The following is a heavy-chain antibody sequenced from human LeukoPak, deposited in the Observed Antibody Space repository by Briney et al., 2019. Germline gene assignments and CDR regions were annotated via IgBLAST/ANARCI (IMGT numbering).Heavy chain of an antibody. V-gene: IGHV3-30*03. CDR3: ARETYYGSGSYSDFALDY. D-gene: IGHD3-10*01. Sequence: GGSLRLSCAASGFTFSSYWMTWVRQAPGKGLEWVAVISYDGSSKYYADSVKGRFTISRDNSKNTLYLQMNSLRAEDTAVYYCARETYYGSGSYSDFALDYWGQGTLVTVSS. J-gene: IGHJ4*02. CDR1: GFTFSSYW. CDR2: ISYDGSSK.